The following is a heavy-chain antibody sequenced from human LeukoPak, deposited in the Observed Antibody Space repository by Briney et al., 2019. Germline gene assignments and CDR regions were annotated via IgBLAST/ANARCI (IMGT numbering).Heavy chain of an antibody. CDR2: IYHSGST. CDR1: GGSISSGGYS. CDR3: ARYATTVVN. Sequence: SETLSLTCAVSGGSISSGGYSWRWIRQPPGKGLEWIGYIYHSGSTYYNPSLKSRVTISVDRSKNQFSLKLSSVTAADTAVYYCARYATTVVNWGQGTLVTVSS. V-gene: IGHV4-30-2*01. J-gene: IGHJ4*02. D-gene: IGHD4-23*01.